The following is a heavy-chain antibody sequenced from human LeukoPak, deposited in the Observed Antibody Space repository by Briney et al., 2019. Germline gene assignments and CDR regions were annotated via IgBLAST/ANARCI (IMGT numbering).Heavy chain of an antibody. V-gene: IGHV3-23*01. CDR3: AKELSGGWPFDY. J-gene: IGHJ4*02. D-gene: IGHD6-19*01. CDR2: LSGSGGNK. Sequence: PGGSLRLSCAASGFTFSSYAMSWVRQAPGKGLEWVSGLSGSGGNKIYADSVKGRFIISRDNSQNTMFLQMNSLRAEDTAVYYCAKELSGGWPFDYWGQGTLVTVS. CDR1: GFTFSSYA.